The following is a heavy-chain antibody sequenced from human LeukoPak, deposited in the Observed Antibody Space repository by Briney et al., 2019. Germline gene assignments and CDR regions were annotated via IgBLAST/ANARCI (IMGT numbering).Heavy chain of an antibody. CDR3: TRSDFWRGYSTGYFDY. Sequence: PGGSLRLSCTASGFTFGDYAVSWVRQAPGKGLEWVSYIRSRAFGGTTDYAASVKGRFTISRDDSKSIAYLQMNSLKTEDTAVYYCTRSDFWRGYSTGYFDYWGLGTRVTVSS. CDR2: IRSRAFGGTT. D-gene: IGHD3-3*01. CDR1: GFTFGDYA. V-gene: IGHV3-49*04. J-gene: IGHJ4*02.